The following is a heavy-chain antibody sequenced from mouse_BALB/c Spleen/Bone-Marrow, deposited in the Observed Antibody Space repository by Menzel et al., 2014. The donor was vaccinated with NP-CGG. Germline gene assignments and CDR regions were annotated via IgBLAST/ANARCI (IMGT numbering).Heavy chain of an antibody. CDR3: RAYYRYDGYAMDY. Sequence: SGAELVRPGASVTLSCKASGYTSTDYEMHWVKQTPVHGLEWIGAIDPETGGTAYNQKFKGKATLTADKSSSTAYMELRSLTSEDSAVYYCRAYYRYDGYAMDYWGQGTSVTVSS. V-gene: IGHV1-15*01. CDR1: GYTSTDYE. J-gene: IGHJ4*01. D-gene: IGHD2-14*01. CDR2: IDPETGGT.